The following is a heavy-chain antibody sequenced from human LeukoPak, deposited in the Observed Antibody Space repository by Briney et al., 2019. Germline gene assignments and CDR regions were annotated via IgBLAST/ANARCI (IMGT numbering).Heavy chain of an antibody. D-gene: IGHD3-10*01. CDR1: GYTFTSYG. CDR2: ISAYNGNT. V-gene: IGHV1-18*01. Sequence: ASVKVSCKASGYTFTSYGISWVGQAPEQGLEWMGWISAYNGNTNYAQKLQGRVTMTTDTSTSTAYMELRSLRSDDTAVDYCARDYYGSGFDYWGQGTLVTVSS. J-gene: IGHJ4*02. CDR3: ARDYYGSGFDY.